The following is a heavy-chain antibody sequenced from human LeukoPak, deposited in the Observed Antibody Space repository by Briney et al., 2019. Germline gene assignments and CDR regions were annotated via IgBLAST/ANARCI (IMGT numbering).Heavy chain of an antibody. J-gene: IGHJ6*03. CDR2: ISSSGSTI. CDR1: GFTFSSYE. CDR3: AELGITMIGGV. V-gene: IGHV3-48*03. D-gene: IGHD3-10*02. Sequence: GGSLGLSCAASGFTFSSYETNRVRQAPGKGRERVSYISSSGSTIYYADSVKGRFTISRDNAKNSLYLQMNSLRAEDTAVYYCAELGITMIGGVWGKGTTVTIS.